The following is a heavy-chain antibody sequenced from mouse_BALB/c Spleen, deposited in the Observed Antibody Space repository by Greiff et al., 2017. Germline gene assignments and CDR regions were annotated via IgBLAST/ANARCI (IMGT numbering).Heavy chain of an antibody. D-gene: IGHD1-1*01. CDR2: IYPGSGST. V-gene: IGHV1S22*01. CDR3: TRENYYGSGAWFAY. J-gene: IGHJ3*01. CDR1: GYTFTSYW. Sequence: LQQPGSELVRPGASVKLSCKASGYTFTSYWMHWVKQRHGQGLEWIGNIYPGSGSTNYDEKFKSKGTLTVDTSSSTAYMHLSSLTSEDSAVYYCTRENYYGSGAWFAYWGQGTLVTVSA.